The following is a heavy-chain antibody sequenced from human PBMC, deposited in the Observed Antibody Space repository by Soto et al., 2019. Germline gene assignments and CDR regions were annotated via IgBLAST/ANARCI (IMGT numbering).Heavy chain of an antibody. Sequence: SETLSLTCTVSGGSISTIDYYWGWVRQSPGKGLEWIGSIYYSGRTYYNPSLKSRVTMSVDTSKNQFSLKLSSATAADTAVYYCVSRHTYYYDATGYSPMEFDSDHRAQRTPVTVSS. V-gene: IGHV4-39*01. CDR1: GGSISTIDYY. J-gene: IGHJ4*02. CDR2: IYYSGRT. CDR3: VSRHTYYYDATGYSPMEFDSDH. D-gene: IGHD3-22*01.